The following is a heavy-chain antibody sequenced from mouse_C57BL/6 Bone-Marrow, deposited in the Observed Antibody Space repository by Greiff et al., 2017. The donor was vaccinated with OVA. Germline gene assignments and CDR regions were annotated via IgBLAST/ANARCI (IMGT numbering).Heavy chain of an antibody. V-gene: IGHV5-12*01. J-gene: IGHJ4*01. CDR3: ARQEFGYYYAMDY. CDR1: GFTFSDYY. Sequence: VQLKESGGGLVQPGGSLKLSCAASGFTFSDYYMYWVRQTPEKRLEWVAYISNGGGSTYYPDTVKGRFTISRDNAKNTLYLQMSRLKSEDTAMYYCARQEFGYYYAMDYWGQGTSVTVSS. CDR2: ISNGGGST.